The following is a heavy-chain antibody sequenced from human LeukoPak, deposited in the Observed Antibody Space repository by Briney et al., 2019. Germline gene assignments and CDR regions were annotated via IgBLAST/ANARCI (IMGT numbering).Heavy chain of an antibody. CDR1: GFTFDDYA. Sequence: PGGSLRLSCAASGFTFDDYAMHWFPQAPGKGLNWFSGISRNSGSIDYADSVKVRFTISTDNAKNSLYLQMNSLRAEETALYYCAKDIWEQPRNAFDIWGEGTMVTVSS. V-gene: IGHV3-9*01. CDR2: ISRNSGSI. J-gene: IGHJ3*02. D-gene: IGHD1-26*01. CDR3: AKDIWEQPRNAFDI.